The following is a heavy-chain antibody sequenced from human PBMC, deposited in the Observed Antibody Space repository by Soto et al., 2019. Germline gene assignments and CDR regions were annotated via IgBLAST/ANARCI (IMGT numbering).Heavy chain of an antibody. CDR2: IYWDDDK. Sequence: QITLKESGPTLVNPTQTLTLTCTFSGFSLSTSGVGVGWIRQPPGKALEWLALIYWDDDKRYSPSLKSRLTSTKDTAKNQVVLTLTKLDTVDTATYYCARGGWTTYYSPFFDYWGQGTLVTVSS. D-gene: IGHD3-10*01. CDR3: ARGGWTTYYSPFFDY. CDR1: GFSLSTSGVG. J-gene: IGHJ4*02. V-gene: IGHV2-5*02.